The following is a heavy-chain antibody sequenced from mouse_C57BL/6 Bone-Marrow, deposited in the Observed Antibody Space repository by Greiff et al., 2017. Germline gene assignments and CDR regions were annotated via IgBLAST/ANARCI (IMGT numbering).Heavy chain of an antibody. CDR1: GYTFTSYW. Sequence: QVQLQQPGAELVKPGASVKLSCKASGYTFTSYWMQWVKQRPGQGLEWIGEIDPSDSYTNYNQKFKGKATLTVDTSSSTAYMQLSSLTSEDSAVXYCARDGDYYAMDDWGQGTSVTVSS. D-gene: IGHD2-13*01. CDR2: IDPSDSYT. V-gene: IGHV1-50*01. CDR3: ARDGDYYAMDD. J-gene: IGHJ4*01.